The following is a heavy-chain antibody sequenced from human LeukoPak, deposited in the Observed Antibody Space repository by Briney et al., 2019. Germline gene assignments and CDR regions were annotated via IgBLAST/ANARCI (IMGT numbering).Heavy chain of an antibody. V-gene: IGHV3-30*18. CDR2: ISYDGSNK. Sequence: PGRSLRLSCAASGFTFSSYGMHWVRQAPGKGLEWVAVISYDGSNKYYADSVKGRFTIFRDNSKNTLYLQMNSLRAEDTAVYYCAKDLYSSGFDYWGQGTLVTVSS. CDR1: GFTFSSYG. J-gene: IGHJ4*01. CDR3: AKDLYSSGFDY. D-gene: IGHD6-25*01.